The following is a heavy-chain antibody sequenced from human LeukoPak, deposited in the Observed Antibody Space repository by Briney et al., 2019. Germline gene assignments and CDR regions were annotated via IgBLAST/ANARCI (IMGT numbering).Heavy chain of an antibody. V-gene: IGHV3-21*01. CDR3: AGGSAAGTREPDAFDI. CDR1: GFTLGNYS. D-gene: IGHD6-13*01. CDR2: ISSSSRYI. J-gene: IGHJ3*02. Sequence: PGGSLRLSCAASGFTLGNYSMNWVRQSPGKGLQWVASISSSSRYIYYADSVKGRFTISRDNAKNSLYLQMNSLRAEDTAVYYCAGGSAAGTREPDAFDIWGQGTMVTVSS.